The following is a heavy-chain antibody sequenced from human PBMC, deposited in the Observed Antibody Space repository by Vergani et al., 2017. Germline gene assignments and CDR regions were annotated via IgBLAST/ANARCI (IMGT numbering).Heavy chain of an antibody. J-gene: IGHJ3*02. CDR2: IWYDGSNK. D-gene: IGHD5-12*01. V-gene: IGHV3-33*01. CDR1: GFTFSSYG. CDR3: VLVASNAFDI. Sequence: QVQLVESGGGVVQPGRSLRLSCAASGFTFSSYGMHWVRQAPGKGLEWVAVIWYDGSNKYYADYVKGRFTISRDNSKNTLYLQMNSLSAEGTAVYYCVLVASNAFDIWGQGTMVTVSS.